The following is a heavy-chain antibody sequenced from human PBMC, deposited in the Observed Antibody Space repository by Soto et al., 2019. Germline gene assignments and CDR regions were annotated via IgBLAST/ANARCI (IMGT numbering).Heavy chain of an antibody. CDR2: IWYDGSNK. CDR1: GFTFNTDG. J-gene: IGHJ6*02. CDR3: ARNRVVGAEYYYYGMDV. D-gene: IGHD2-15*01. V-gene: IGHV3-33*01. Sequence: QVQLVESGGGVVQPGRSLRLSCAASGFTFNTDGMHWVRQAPGKGLKWVAVIWYDGSNKYYADSVTGRFTISRDNSKNTLYLQMNGLRAEATAVYYCARNRVVGAEYYYYGMDVWGQGTTVTVSS.